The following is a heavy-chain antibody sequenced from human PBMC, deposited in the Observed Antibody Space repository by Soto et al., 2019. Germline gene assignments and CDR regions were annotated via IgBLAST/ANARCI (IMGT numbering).Heavy chain of an antibody. J-gene: IGHJ3*02. Sequence: ASVKVSCKASGYTFTGYYMHWVRQAPGQGLEWMGWINPNSGGTNYAQKFQGWVTMTRDTSISTAYMELSRLRSDDTAVYYCARGAVAGTGAFDIWGQGTMVTVSS. CDR3: ARGAVAGTGAFDI. V-gene: IGHV1-2*04. CDR1: GYTFTGYY. D-gene: IGHD6-19*01. CDR2: INPNSGGT.